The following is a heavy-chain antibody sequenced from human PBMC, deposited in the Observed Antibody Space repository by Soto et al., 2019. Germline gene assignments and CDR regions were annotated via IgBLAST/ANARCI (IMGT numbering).Heavy chain of an antibody. CDR3: ARAGIYWYFDL. Sequence: QLQLQESGSGLVKPSQTLSLTCAVSGGSISSGGYSWSWIRQPPGKGLEWIGYIYHSGSTYYNPSLKSRVAISVDLSKNQFSLKLSSVTSADTAVYYCARAGIYWYFDLWGRGTLVTVSS. J-gene: IGHJ2*01. D-gene: IGHD6-13*01. CDR2: IYHSGST. CDR1: GGSISSGGYS. V-gene: IGHV4-30-2*01.